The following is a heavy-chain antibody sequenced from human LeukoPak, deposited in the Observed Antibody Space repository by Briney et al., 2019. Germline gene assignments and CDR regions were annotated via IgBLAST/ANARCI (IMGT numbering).Heavy chain of an antibody. J-gene: IGHJ5*02. CDR1: GGSISSSSYY. V-gene: IGHV4-39*01. CDR2: IYYSGST. Sequence: PSETLSLTCTVSGGSISSSSYYWGWIRQPPGKGLEWIGSIYYSGSTYYNPSLKSRVTISVDTSKNQYSLKLSSVTAADTAVYNCARHEAMVLGVSGYDPWGQGTLVTVSS. D-gene: IGHD3-10*01. CDR3: ARHEAMVLGVSGYDP.